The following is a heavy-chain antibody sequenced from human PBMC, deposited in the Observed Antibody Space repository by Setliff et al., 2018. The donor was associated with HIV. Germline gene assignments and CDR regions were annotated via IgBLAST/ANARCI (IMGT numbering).Heavy chain of an antibody. D-gene: IGHD2-21*01. V-gene: IGHV4-39*07. Sequence: SETLSLTCSVSGGSINRGTYYWTWIRQPPGKGLEWIGEINHSGSTDYNPSLNSRLTISIDTSRNQFSLRLNSVTAADTAVYFCARVGLAYSGDMDVWGKGTTVTVSS. CDR3: ARVGLAYSGDMDV. J-gene: IGHJ6*03. CDR2: INHSGST. CDR1: GGSINRGTYY.